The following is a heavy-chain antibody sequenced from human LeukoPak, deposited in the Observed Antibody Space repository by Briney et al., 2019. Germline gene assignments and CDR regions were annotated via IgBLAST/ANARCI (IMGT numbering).Heavy chain of an antibody. Sequence: PSQTLSLTCTVSGGSISSGSYYWSWIRQPAGKGLEWIGRIYTSGSTNYNPSLKSRVTISVDTSKNQFSLKLSSVTAADTAVYYCARVRSTMVRGVKRPRLGWFDPWGQGTLVTVSS. CDR1: GGSISSGSYY. CDR3: ARVRSTMVRGVKRPRLGWFDP. D-gene: IGHD3-10*01. CDR2: IYTSGST. V-gene: IGHV4-61*02. J-gene: IGHJ5*02.